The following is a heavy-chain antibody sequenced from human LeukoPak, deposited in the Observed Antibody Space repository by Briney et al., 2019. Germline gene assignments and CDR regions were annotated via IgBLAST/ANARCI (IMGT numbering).Heavy chain of an antibody. CDR1: GGSFSGHY. J-gene: IGHJ5*02. CDR3: ARGGPLVAVSATGDWFDP. D-gene: IGHD2-15*01. CDR2: ISHRRTT. V-gene: IGHV4-34*01. Sequence: SETLSLTCGVSGGSFSGHYWTWIRQPPGKGPEWIGEISHRRTTNYNPSLKSRVTMSVDTSRNQLSLKLTSVTAADTAVYYCARGGPLVAVSATGDWFDPWGQGTLVTVSS.